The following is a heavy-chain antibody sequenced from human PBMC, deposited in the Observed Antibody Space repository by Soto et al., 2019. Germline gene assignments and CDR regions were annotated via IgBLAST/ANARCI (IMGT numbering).Heavy chain of an antibody. J-gene: IGHJ4*02. D-gene: IGHD5-18*01. Sequence: PSETRSLTCTGSGGSVSSSSYYWGWVRQPPGKGLEWIGSVYYSGSTYYNPSLKSRVTISVDTSKNQFSLKLSSVTAADTAVYYCAGEIRGYSYGFDYWGQGTLVTVSS. CDR3: AGEIRGYSYGFDY. CDR2: VYYSGST. V-gene: IGHV4-39*07. CDR1: GGSVSSSSYY.